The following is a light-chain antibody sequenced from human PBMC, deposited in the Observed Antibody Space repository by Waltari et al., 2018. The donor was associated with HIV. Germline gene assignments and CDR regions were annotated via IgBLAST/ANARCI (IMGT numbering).Light chain of an antibody. CDR2: DVS. J-gene: IGLJ3*02. Sequence: QSALTQPASVSGSPGQSITISCTGTSSDVGGYNYVSWYQQHPGKAPKLMIYDVSKRPSGVSNRFSCSKSGNTASLTISGLQAEDEADYYCSSYTSSIRVFGGGTKLTVL. CDR1: SSDVGGYNY. V-gene: IGLV2-14*01. CDR3: SSYTSSIRV.